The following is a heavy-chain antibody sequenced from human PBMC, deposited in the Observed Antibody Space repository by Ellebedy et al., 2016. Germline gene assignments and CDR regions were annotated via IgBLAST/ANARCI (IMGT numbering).Heavy chain of an antibody. Sequence: GGSLRLSCAASGFTFSSYWMSWVRQAPGKGLEWVANIKQDGSEKYYVDSVKGRFTISRDNAKNSLYLQMNSLRAEDTAVYYCATSGLYSSGWYAGGIMDVWGQGTTVTVSS. CDR1: GFTFSSYW. CDR2: IKQDGSEK. V-gene: IGHV3-7*01. J-gene: IGHJ6*02. D-gene: IGHD6-19*01. CDR3: ATSGLYSSGWYAGGIMDV.